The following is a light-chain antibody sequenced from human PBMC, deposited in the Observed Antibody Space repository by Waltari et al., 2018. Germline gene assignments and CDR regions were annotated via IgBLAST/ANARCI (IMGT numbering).Light chain of an antibody. CDR3: QQYNNWPPLT. V-gene: IGKV3-15*01. CDR1: QSVRSN. CDR2: GAS. Sequence: EVVMTQSPATLSVSPGETATLACRASQSVRSNFACYQQKAGQAPRLLIYGASTRATAIPARFSGSGSGTEFTLTISSLKSEYVALYFCQQYNNWPPLTFGGGTKVEIK. J-gene: IGKJ4*01.